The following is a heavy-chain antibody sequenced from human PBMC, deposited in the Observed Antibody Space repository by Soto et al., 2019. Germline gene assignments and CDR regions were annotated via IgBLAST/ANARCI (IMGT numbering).Heavy chain of an antibody. D-gene: IGHD5-12*01. CDR2: ISGSGGET. Sequence: GGSLRLSCTASGFTYSIYAMAWVRQAPGKGLEWVSAISGSGGETYYADSVKGRFTISRDNSKNTVYLQMTNLRADDTAVYYCAREIAVAVATPPEYWGQGTLGTVSS. V-gene: IGHV3-23*01. J-gene: IGHJ4*03. CDR3: AREIAVAVATPPEY. CDR1: GFTYSIYA.